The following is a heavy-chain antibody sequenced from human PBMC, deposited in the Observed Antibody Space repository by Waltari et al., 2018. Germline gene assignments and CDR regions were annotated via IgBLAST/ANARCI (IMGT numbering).Heavy chain of an antibody. J-gene: IGHJ4*02. V-gene: IGHV4-39*01. Sequence: LQLQESGPGLVKPSETLSLTCPVSGGSISSSSYYCGWIRQPPGKGLEWIGSIYYSGSTYYNPSLKSRVTISVDTSKNQFSLKLSSVTAADTAVYYCARHWTAVATDYWGQGTLVTVSS. CDR3: ARHWTAVATDY. CDR2: IYYSGST. CDR1: GGSISSSSYY. D-gene: IGHD6-19*01.